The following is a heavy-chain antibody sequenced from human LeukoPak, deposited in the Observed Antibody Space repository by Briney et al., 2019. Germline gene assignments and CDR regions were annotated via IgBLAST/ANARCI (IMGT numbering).Heavy chain of an antibody. CDR1: GFTFSSYG. CDR2: IWYDGSNK. Sequence: GRSLRLSCAASGFTFSSYGMHWVRQAPGKGLEWVAVIWYDGSNKYHADSVKGRFTISRDNSKNTLYLQMNSLRAEDTAVYYCARDGSLFADYYFDYWGQGTLVTVSS. J-gene: IGHJ4*02. D-gene: IGHD2-21*01. CDR3: ARDGSLFADYYFDY. V-gene: IGHV3-33*01.